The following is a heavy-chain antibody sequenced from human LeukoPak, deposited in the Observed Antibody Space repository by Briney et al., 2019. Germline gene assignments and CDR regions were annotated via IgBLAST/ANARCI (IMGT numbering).Heavy chain of an antibody. V-gene: IGHV6-1*01. D-gene: IGHD3-9*01. J-gene: IGHJ4*02. CDR3: VRYSDWFNFDY. CDR1: GDSVSTNSAA. CDR2: TYYRSKWYS. Sequence: SQTLSLTCAISGDSVSTNSAAWSWIRQSLSRGLEWLGRTYYRSKWYSDYAVSVRSRISINADTSKNQFSLQLNSVTPEDTAVYYCVRYSDWFNFDYWGQGTLVTVSS.